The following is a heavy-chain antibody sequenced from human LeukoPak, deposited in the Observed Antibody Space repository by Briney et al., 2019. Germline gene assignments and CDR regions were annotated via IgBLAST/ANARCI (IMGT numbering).Heavy chain of an antibody. J-gene: IGHJ4*02. V-gene: IGHV3-30*18. CDR3: AKDITYGDKAEYIDY. D-gene: IGHD2-8*01. CDR1: GFTFSNYA. Sequence: GGSLRLSCAASGFTFSNYAMSWVRQAAGKGLEWVALIAYDGNKKHYADSVKGRFTISRDNSKNTVYLQMNSLKFEDTAIYYCAKDITYGDKAEYIDYWGQGTLVTVSS. CDR2: IAYDGNKK.